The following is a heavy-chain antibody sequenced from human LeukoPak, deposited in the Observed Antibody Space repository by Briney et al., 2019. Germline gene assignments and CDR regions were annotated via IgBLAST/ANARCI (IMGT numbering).Heavy chain of an antibody. D-gene: IGHD6-13*01. J-gene: IGHJ4*02. Sequence: QRGGSLILSCAASGLTFSNYWMSWVRQAPGKGLEWVANIKQDGSEKYYVDSVKGRFTISRDNAKNSLYLQMNSLRAEDTAVYYCAREAGTGDYWGQGTLVTVSS. CDR2: IKQDGSEK. CDR1: GLTFSNYW. V-gene: IGHV3-7*01. CDR3: AREAGTGDY.